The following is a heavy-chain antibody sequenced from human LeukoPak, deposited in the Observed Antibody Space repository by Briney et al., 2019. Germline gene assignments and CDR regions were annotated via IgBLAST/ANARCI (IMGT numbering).Heavy chain of an antibody. V-gene: IGHV4-34*01. D-gene: IGHD3-10*01. CDR3: ARGIRITLVRGVISVRFDP. CDR1: GGSFSGYF. Sequence: PSETLSLTCAVNGGSFSGYFWSWIRQPPGKGLEWMGEINYGGSTNYNPSLKSRVTISVDTSKKQFSLKLSSVTAADTAVYYCARGIRITLVRGVISVRFDPWGQGTLVTVSS. CDR2: INYGGST. J-gene: IGHJ5*02.